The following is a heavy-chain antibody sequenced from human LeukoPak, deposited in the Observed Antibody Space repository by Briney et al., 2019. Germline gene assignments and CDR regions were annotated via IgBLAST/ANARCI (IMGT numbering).Heavy chain of an antibody. CDR2: IYYSGST. D-gene: IGHD1-1*01. Sequence: SETLSLTCTVSGGSISSYYWSWIRQPPGKGLEWIGYIYYSGSTNYNPSLKSRVTISVDTSKNQFSLKLSSVTAADTAVYFCARVTGTTPFDYWGQGTLVTVSS. V-gene: IGHV4-59*12. J-gene: IGHJ4*02. CDR1: GGSISSYY. CDR3: ARVTGTTPFDY.